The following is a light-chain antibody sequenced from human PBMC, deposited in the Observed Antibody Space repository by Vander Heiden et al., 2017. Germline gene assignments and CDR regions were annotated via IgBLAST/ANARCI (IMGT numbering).Light chain of an antibody. J-gene: IGLJ2*01. CDR1: SSNIGSNY. Sequence: QSVLTQPPSASGTPGQRVTISCSGSSSNIGSNYVYWYQQLPGTAPKLLIDRNNQRPSGVPDRFSGSKSGTSASLAISGLRSEDEADYYCAAWDDSLSGQGVFGGGTKLTVL. V-gene: IGLV1-47*01. CDR2: RNN. CDR3: AAWDDSLSGQGV.